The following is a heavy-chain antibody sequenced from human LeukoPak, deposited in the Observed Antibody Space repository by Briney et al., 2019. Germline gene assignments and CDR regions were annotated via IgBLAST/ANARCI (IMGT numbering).Heavy chain of an antibody. Sequence: PGGSLRLSCAASGFIFGNYNINWVRQAPGKGLECISSISSSSSHIHYADSVKGRFTISRDNAKNSVYLQMNSLRVDDTAVYYCATGVAVAGTHFVDYWGQGTLVAVSS. CDR1: GFIFGNYN. CDR2: ISSSSSHI. J-gene: IGHJ4*02. CDR3: ATGVAVAGTHFVDY. D-gene: IGHD6-19*01. V-gene: IGHV3-21*01.